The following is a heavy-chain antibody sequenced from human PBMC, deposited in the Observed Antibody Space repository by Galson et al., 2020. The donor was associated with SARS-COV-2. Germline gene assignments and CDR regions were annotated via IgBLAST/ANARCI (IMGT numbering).Heavy chain of an antibody. CDR2: ISYDGSNK. Sequence: GGSLRLSCAASGFTFSSYGMHWVRQAPGKGLEWVAVISYDGSNKYYADSVKGRFTISRDNSKNTLYLQMNSLRAEDTAVYYCAKDPSLWFGELLLVDYWGQGTLVTVSS. D-gene: IGHD3-10*01. CDR3: AKDPSLWFGELLLVDY. J-gene: IGHJ4*02. V-gene: IGHV3-30*18. CDR1: GFTFSSYG.